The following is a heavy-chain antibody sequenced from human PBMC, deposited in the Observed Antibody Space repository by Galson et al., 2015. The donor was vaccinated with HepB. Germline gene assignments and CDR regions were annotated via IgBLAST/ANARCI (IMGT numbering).Heavy chain of an antibody. Sequence: LTCSVSHGSINTYYWSWIRQSPGNRLEWIGYIYYNGDTTYNPSLGYRVGMSVDTSINQVSLWLTSVTAADTAVYYCARHPGRGSVGYAFDLWGQGTPVTVSA. D-gene: IGHD5-12*01. CDR2: IYYNGDT. CDR3: ARHPGRGSVGYAFDL. CDR1: HGSINTYY. V-gene: IGHV4-59*08. J-gene: IGHJ4*02.